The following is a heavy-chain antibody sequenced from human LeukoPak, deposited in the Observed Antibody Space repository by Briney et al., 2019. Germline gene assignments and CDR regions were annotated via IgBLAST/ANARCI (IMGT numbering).Heavy chain of an antibody. CDR1: GFTFSDYS. J-gene: IGHJ5*02. D-gene: IGHD5-18*01. V-gene: IGHV3-21*01. CDR3: ARGQLWQTGWFDP. CDR2: ISSTSSYI. Sequence: PGGSLRLSCAASGFTFSDYSMHWVRQAPGKGLEWVSCISSTSSYIYYADSVRGRFTISRDNAKNLLYLQMNSLRAEDTAVYYCARGQLWQTGWFDPWGQGTLVTVSS.